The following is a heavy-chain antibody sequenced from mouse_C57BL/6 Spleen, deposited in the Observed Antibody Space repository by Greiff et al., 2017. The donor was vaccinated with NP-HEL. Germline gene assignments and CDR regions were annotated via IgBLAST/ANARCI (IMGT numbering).Heavy chain of an antibody. CDR2: IHPNSGST. CDR1: GYTFTSYW. D-gene: IGHD2-1*01. V-gene: IGHV1-64*01. J-gene: IGHJ4*01. Sequence: QVQLQQSGAELVKPGASVKLSCKASGYTFTSYWMHWVKQRPGQGLEWIGMIHPNSGSTNYNEKFKSKATLTVDKSSSTAYMQLSSLTSEDSAVYYCARANLLYYAMDYWGQGTSVTVSS. CDR3: ARANLLYYAMDY.